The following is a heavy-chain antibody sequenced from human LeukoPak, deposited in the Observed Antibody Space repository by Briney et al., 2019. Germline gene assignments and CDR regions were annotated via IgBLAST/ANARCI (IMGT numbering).Heavy chain of an antibody. Sequence: PGGSLRLSCAASGFTFSSYAMSWVRQAPGKGLEWVSGISWNSGSIGYADSVKGRFTISRDNAKNSLYLQMNSLRAEDMALYYCAKDGRPFDLWGRGTLVTVSS. CDR2: ISWNSGSI. CDR1: GFTFSSYA. CDR3: AKDGRPFDL. V-gene: IGHV3-9*03. J-gene: IGHJ2*01.